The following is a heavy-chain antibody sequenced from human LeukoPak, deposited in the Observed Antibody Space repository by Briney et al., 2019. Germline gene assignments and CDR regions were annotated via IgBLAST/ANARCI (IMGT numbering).Heavy chain of an antibody. V-gene: IGHV4-34*01. CDR1: GGSFSGYY. CDR2: IYYTGST. J-gene: IGHJ4*02. Sequence: SETLSLTCAVYGGSFSGYYWSWVRQPPGKGLEWIASIYYTGSTYYNPSLKSRVTISLDMSKNEFFLTMTSVTAADTAVYFCTAEKNGSPHYWGQGTQVTVSS. CDR3: TAEKNGSPHY. D-gene: IGHD2-8*01.